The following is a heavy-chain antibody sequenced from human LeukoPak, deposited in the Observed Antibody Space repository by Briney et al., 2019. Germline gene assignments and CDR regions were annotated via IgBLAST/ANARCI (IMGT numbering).Heavy chain of an antibody. V-gene: IGHV4-34*01. CDR3: ARGPTTVSPFDP. J-gene: IGHJ5*02. D-gene: IGHD4-11*01. CDR1: GGSFSGYY. CDR2: IYHSGST. Sequence: SETLSLTCAVYGGSFSGYYWSWIRQPPGKGLEWIGYIYHSGSTYYNPSLKSRVTISVDRSKNQFSLKLSSVTAADTAVYYCARGPTTVSPFDPWGQGTLVTVSS.